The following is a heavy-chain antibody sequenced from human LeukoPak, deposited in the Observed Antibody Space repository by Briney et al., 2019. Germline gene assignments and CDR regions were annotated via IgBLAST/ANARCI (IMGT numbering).Heavy chain of an antibody. CDR3: ARGLAAAGDFDY. CDR2: IYYTGST. J-gene: IGHJ4*02. CDR1: GGAITNYY. D-gene: IGHD6-13*01. V-gene: IGHV4-59*01. Sequence: SETLSLTCGVSGGAITNYYWNWIRQAPGKGLEWLGYIYYTGSTTYNPSVKSRITISLDTSKKQISLKLRSVTAADTAAYYCARGLAAAGDFDYWGQGTLVTVSS.